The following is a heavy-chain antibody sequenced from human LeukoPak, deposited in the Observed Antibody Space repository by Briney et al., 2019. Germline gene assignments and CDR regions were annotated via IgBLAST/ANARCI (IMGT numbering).Heavy chain of an antibody. Sequence: GGSLRLSCAASGFTFSSYSMNWVRQAPGKGLEWVSSISSSSYIYYAGSVKGRFTISRDNAKNSLHLQMNSLRAEDTAVYYCARDKDGAYYYGSGIDYWGQGTLVTVSS. CDR1: GFTFSSYS. V-gene: IGHV3-21*01. J-gene: IGHJ4*02. CDR3: ARDKDGAYYYGSGIDY. CDR2: ISSSSYI. D-gene: IGHD3-10*01.